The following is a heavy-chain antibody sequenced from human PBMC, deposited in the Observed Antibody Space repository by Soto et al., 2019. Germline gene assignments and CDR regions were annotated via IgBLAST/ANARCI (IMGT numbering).Heavy chain of an antibody. CDR2: IIPILGIA. J-gene: IGHJ5*02. CDR3: SRDSPSSFDWFDP. CDR1: GGTFSSYT. V-gene: IGHV1-69*08. Sequence: QVQLVQSGAEVKKPGSSVKVSCKASGGTFSSYTISWVRQAPGQRLEWMGRIIPILGIANYAQKFQGRVAISADKSTSTAYMELSILRSENSAVYHCSRDSPSSFDWFDPWGQGTLVTVSS.